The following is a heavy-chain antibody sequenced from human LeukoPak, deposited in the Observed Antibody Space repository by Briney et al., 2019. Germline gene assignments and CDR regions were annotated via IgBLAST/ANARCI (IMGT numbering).Heavy chain of an antibody. CDR2: IYYSGST. D-gene: IGHD2-21*01. J-gene: IGHJ3*02. V-gene: IGHV4-39*01. Sequence: SETLSLTCTVSGGSISSSSCYWGWIRQPPGKGLEWIGSIYYSGSTYYNPSLKSRVTISVDTSKNQFSLKLSSVTAADTAVYYCARQPLFGYLGAFDIWGQGTMVTVSS. CDR3: ARQPLFGYLGAFDI. CDR1: GGSISSSSCY.